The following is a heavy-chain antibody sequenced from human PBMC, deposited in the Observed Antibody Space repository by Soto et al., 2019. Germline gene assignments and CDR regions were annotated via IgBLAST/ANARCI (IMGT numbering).Heavy chain of an antibody. CDR2: ISSSGSTI. CDR3: ARDQGIAAAGIDY. V-gene: IGHV3-11*01. Sequence: GGALRLSCAAPGFTFSGYYMSWVRPGPGKGLEWVSYISSSGSTIYYADSVKGRFTISRDNAKNSLYLQMNSLRAEDTAVYYCARDQGIAAAGIDYWGQGALVTVSS. CDR1: GFTFSGYY. D-gene: IGHD6-13*01. J-gene: IGHJ4*02.